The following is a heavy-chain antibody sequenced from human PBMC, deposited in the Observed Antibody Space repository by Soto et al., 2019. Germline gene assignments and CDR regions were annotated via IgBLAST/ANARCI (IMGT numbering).Heavy chain of an antibody. CDR2: ISDDGENK. V-gene: IGHV3-30*18. J-gene: IGHJ4*02. CDR1: GLTFSLYG. Sequence: QVQLVESGGGVVQPGRSLRLPCTASGLTFSLYGMHWVRQAPGKGLKWVAVISDDGENKYYADSVKGRFTISRDNSKNTLYLQMNSLRAEDTAVYYCAKDRYSNSPGHLEYWGQGTLVTVSS. D-gene: IGHD6-6*01. CDR3: AKDRYSNSPGHLEY.